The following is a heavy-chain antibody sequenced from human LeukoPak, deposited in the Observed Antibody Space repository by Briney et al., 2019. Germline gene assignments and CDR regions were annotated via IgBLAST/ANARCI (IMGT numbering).Heavy chain of an antibody. D-gene: IGHD1-7*01. J-gene: IGHJ4*02. CDR2: INPNSGGT. CDR1: GYTFIDYY. CDR3: VRGRPQTGSTTPLFDY. Sequence: ASVRVSCKASGYTFIDYYLHGVRQAPGQGLEWMGWINPNSGGTNYAQNFQGRVTMTRDTSISTGYMELSSLRSDDTAVYYCVRGRPQTGSTTPLFDYWGQGTLVTVSS. V-gene: IGHV1-2*02.